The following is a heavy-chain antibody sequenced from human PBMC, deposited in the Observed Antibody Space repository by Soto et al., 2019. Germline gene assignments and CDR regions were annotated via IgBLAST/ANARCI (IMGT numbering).Heavy chain of an antibody. V-gene: IGHV4-31*03. CDR1: GGSISSGGYY. CDR3: AREEWDTAMGMERTWFDP. D-gene: IGHD5-18*01. CDR2: IYYSGST. Sequence: QVQLQESGPGLVKPSQTLSLTCTVSGGSISSGGYYWSWIRQHPGKGLEWIGYIYYSGSTYYNPSLKSRVTISVDTSKNQFSLKLSSVTAADTAVYYCAREEWDTAMGMERTWFDPWGQGTLVTVSS. J-gene: IGHJ5*02.